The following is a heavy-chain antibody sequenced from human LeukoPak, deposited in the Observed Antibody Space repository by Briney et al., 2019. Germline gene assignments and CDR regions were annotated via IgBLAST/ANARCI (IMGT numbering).Heavy chain of an antibody. CDR3: ARSSLEVYFYY. J-gene: IGHJ4*02. Sequence: SETLSLTCPLSGGSITNYYWSWTRQPPGKGREWIGLIYYSGSTNYNPSLKSRVTISVDTSKNQFSLKLSSVTAADTAVYYCARSSLEVYFYYWGERTLVTASS. CDR1: GGSITNYY. V-gene: IGHV4-59*01. CDR2: IYYSGST.